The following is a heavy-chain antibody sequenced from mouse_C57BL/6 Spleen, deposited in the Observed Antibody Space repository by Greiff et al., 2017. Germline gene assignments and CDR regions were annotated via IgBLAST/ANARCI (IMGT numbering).Heavy chain of an antibody. D-gene: IGHD1-1*01. CDR2: IHPSDSET. J-gene: IGHJ4*01. CDR1: GYTFTSYW. V-gene: IGHV1-74*01. Sequence: QVQLQQPGAELVKPGASVKVSCKASGYTFTSYWMHWVKQRPGQGLEWIGRIHPSDSETNYNQKFKGKATLTVDKSSSTAYMQLSSLTSEDSAVYYCAIASITTENAMDYWGQGTSVTVSS. CDR3: AIASITTENAMDY.